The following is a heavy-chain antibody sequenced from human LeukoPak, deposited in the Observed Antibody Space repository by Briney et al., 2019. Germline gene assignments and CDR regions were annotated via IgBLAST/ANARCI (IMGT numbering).Heavy chain of an antibody. CDR2: IYYSGST. J-gene: IGHJ3*02. V-gene: IGHV4-30-4*08. D-gene: IGHD4-17*01. Sequence: SETLSLTCSVSGGSITGGGNYWGWIRQPPGKGLEWIGYIYYSGSTYYNPSLKSRVTISVDTSKNQFSLKLSSVTAADTAVYCCARGAKGDYGDYRADDAFDIWGQGTMVTVSS. CDR1: GGSITGGGNY. CDR3: ARGAKGDYGDYRADDAFDI.